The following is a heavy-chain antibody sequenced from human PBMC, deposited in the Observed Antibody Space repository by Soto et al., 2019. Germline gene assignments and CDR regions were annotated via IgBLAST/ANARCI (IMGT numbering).Heavy chain of an antibody. D-gene: IGHD1-26*01. Sequence: VQLVESGGGVVQPGRSLRLSCVASEFTFSSHLMHWVRQAPGKGLEWVAFISNDGDYKNYADSVKGRFTISRDNSKDTVYLEIHSLRPEDTALYHCSRDEAFSAPYYLDYWGQGTLVFVS. CDR1: EFTFSSHL. CDR2: ISNDGDYK. J-gene: IGHJ4*02. V-gene: IGHV3-30*03. CDR3: SRDEAFSAPYYLDY.